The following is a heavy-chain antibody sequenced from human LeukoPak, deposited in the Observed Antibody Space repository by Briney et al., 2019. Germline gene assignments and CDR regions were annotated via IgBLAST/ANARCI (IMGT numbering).Heavy chain of an antibody. D-gene: IGHD4-17*01. CDR2: ISGSGRST. CDR1: GFTFSSYA. CDR3: AKDLKTVTIGRLMDV. V-gene: IGHV3-23*01. J-gene: IGHJ6*03. Sequence: PGGSLRLSCAASGFTFSSYAMSWVRQAPGKGLEWVSAISGSGRSTYYADSVKGRFTISRDNSKNTLYLQMNSQRAEDTAVYYCAKDLKTVTIGRLMDVWGKGTTVTVSS.